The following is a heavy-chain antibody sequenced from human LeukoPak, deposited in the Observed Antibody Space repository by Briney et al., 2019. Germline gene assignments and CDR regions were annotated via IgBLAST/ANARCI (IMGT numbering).Heavy chain of an antibody. Sequence: PSETLSLTCTVSGGSISSSSYYWGWIRQPPGKGLEWIGSIYYSGSTYYNPSLKSRVTISVDTSKNQFSLKLSSVTAADTAVYYCARDRVRATYYDFWSGYHTHRFDYWGQGTLVTVSS. D-gene: IGHD3-3*01. J-gene: IGHJ4*02. CDR3: ARDRVRATYYDFWSGYHTHRFDY. CDR2: IYYSGST. V-gene: IGHV4-39*07. CDR1: GGSISSSSYY.